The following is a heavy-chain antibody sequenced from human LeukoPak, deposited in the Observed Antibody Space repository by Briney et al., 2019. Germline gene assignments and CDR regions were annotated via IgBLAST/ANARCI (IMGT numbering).Heavy chain of an antibody. Sequence: ASVKVSCKASGYTFTSYVIHWVRQAPGQRLECMGWINTGNGNTKYSQKFQGRVTITRDTSASTAYMDLSSLRSEDTAVYYCARNTETAIPLPYYFDYWGQGTLVTVSS. J-gene: IGHJ4*02. CDR1: GYTFTSYV. CDR3: ARNTETAIPLPYYFDY. D-gene: IGHD2-21*02. CDR2: INTGNGNT. V-gene: IGHV1-3*04.